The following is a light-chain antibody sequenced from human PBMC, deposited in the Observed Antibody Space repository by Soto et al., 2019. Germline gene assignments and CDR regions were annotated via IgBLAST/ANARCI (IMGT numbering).Light chain of an antibody. Sequence: ETVLTQSPGTVSLSPGERATLSCTTSQTVNSDYLAWYQQKPGQAPRLLIYGVFNRPTGIPDRFSGSGSGTYFTLTISGLEPEDSAVYYCQHYDGSPRTFGQGTNLEI. J-gene: IGKJ2*01. CDR3: QHYDGSPRT. V-gene: IGKV3-20*01. CDR2: GVF. CDR1: QTVNSDY.